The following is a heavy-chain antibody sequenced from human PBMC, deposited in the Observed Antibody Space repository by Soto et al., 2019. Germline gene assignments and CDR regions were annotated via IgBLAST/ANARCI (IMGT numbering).Heavy chain of an antibody. J-gene: IGHJ5*02. CDR2: IYWNDDK. Sequence: QITLKESGPTLVKPTQTLTLTCTFSGFSLSTAGVGVGWIRQPPGKAPEWLALIYWNDDKRFTPSLKTRLTITKDTSKNQLVLTLTNMDPVDTATYYCAQLSGYGAGGWFDPWGQGTLVTVSS. CDR3: AQLSGYGAGGWFDP. D-gene: IGHD5-12*01. CDR1: GFSLSTAGVG. V-gene: IGHV2-5*01.